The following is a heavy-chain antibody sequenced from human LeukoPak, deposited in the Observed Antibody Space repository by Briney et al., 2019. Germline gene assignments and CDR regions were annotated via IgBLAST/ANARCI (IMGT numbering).Heavy chain of an antibody. CDR1: GFTFSDYA. CDR3: ARNKAITAFFGMDV. J-gene: IGHJ6*02. D-gene: IGHD2/OR15-2a*01. CDR2: IAYGGTYT. V-gene: IGHV3-30*03. Sequence: GGSLRLSCAASGFTFSDYAMHWGRQAPGKGLEWVAVIAYGGTYTHHADSLKGRFTISRDNSRDTLYLQINSLRPEDTALYYCARNKAITAFFGMDVWGQGTTIIVSS.